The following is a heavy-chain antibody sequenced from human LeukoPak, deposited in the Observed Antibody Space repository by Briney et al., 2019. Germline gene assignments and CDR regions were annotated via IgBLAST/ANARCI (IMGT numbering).Heavy chain of an antibody. Sequence: ASVKVSCKASGYTFTSYYMHWVRQAPGQGLEWMGWISPNSGGTNYAQKFQGRVTMTRDTSISTAYMELSRLRSDDTAVYYCARRGYYDSSGQLDYWGQGTLVTVSS. CDR2: ISPNSGGT. CDR3: ARRGYYDSSGQLDY. V-gene: IGHV1-2*02. CDR1: GYTFTSYY. J-gene: IGHJ4*02. D-gene: IGHD3-22*01.